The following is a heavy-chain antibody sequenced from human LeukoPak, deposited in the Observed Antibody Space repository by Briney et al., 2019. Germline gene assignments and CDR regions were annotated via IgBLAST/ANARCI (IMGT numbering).Heavy chain of an antibody. CDR2: IASDGSST. Sequence: GGSLRLSCAASGFAFSSYWMNWVRQAPGKGLVWVSRIASDGSSTTYADSVKGRFSISRDNAKNTPYLQMNSLRVEDTAVYYCARGRPHGNDYWGQGTLVTVSS. J-gene: IGHJ4*02. CDR3: ARGRPHGNDY. D-gene: IGHD4-23*01. V-gene: IGHV3-74*01. CDR1: GFAFSSYW.